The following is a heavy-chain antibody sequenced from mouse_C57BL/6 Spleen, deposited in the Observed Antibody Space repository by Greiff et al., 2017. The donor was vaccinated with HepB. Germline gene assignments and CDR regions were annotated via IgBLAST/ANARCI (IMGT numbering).Heavy chain of an antibody. CDR2: IDPENGDT. J-gene: IGHJ2*01. V-gene: IGHV14-4*01. CDR3: TPTYGNYYY. CDR1: GFNIKDDY. D-gene: IGHD2-1*01. Sequence: EVKLMESGAELVRPGASVKLSCTASGFNIKDDYMHWVKQRPEQGLEWIGWIDPENGDTEYASKFQGKATITADTSSNTAYLQLSSLTSEDTAVYYCTPTYGNYYYWGQGTTLTVSS.